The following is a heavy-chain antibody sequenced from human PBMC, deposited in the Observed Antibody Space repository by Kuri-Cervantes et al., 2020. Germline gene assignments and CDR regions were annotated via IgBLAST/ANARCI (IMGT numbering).Heavy chain of an antibody. CDR2: IYYSGST. J-gene: IGHJ6*02. CDR3: ARERGGWLPYYYYYYYGMDV. CDR1: GGSISSGDYY. V-gene: IGHV4-61*08. D-gene: IGHD5-24*01. Sequence: ESLKISCTVSGGSISSGDYYWGWNRQPPGKGLEWIGYIYYSGSTNYNPALKSRVAISVDTSKNQFSLKLSSVTAADTAVYYCARERGGWLPYYYYYYYGMDVWGQGTTVTVSS.